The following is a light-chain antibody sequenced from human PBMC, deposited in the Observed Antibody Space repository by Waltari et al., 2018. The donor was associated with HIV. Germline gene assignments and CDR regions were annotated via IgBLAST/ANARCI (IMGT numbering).Light chain of an antibody. Sequence: EIVMTQSPATLSVSPGARATLSCRASQSVSSNLAWYQQKPGQAPRLLMYSASTRATDIPARVSGSGSGEEFTLTNRSLPSEEFAVYYCQQYNDWPLGTFGQGTKVEIK. CDR3: QQYNDWPLGT. J-gene: IGKJ1*01. V-gene: IGKV3-15*01. CDR1: QSVSSN. CDR2: SAS.